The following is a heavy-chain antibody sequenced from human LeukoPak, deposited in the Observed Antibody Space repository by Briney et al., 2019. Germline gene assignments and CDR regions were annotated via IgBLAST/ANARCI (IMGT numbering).Heavy chain of an antibody. Sequence: SETLSLTCTVSGGSISSGGYYWSWIRQHPGKGLEWIGYIYYSGSTYYNPSLKSRVTISVDTSKNQFSLKLSSVTAADTAVYYCARAINYDSSGLIFDYWGQGTLVTVSS. CDR3: ARAINYDSSGLIFDY. CDR1: GGSISSGGYY. D-gene: IGHD3-22*01. V-gene: IGHV4-31*03. J-gene: IGHJ4*02. CDR2: IYYSGST.